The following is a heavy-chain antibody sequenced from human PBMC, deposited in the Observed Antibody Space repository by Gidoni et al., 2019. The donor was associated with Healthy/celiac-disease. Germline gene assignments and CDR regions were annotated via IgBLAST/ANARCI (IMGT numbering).Heavy chain of an antibody. CDR1: GFTFDDYA. D-gene: IGHD4-17*01. Sequence: EVQLVESGGGLVQPGRSLRLSCAASGFTFDDYAMHWVRQAPGKGLEWVSGISWNSGSIGYADSVKGRFTISRDNAKNSLYLQMNSLRAEDTALYYCAKAPYGDGDYFDYWGQGTLVTVSS. CDR2: ISWNSGSI. CDR3: AKAPYGDGDYFDY. V-gene: IGHV3-9*01. J-gene: IGHJ4*02.